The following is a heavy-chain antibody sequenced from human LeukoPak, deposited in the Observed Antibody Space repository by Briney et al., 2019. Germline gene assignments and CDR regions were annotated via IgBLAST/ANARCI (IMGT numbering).Heavy chain of an antibody. CDR2: ISFDGNNK. J-gene: IGHJ3*02. CDR3: ARVLKGVWGAFDI. V-gene: IGHV3-30-3*01. D-gene: IGHD3-16*01. Sequence: GGSLRLSCAASGFTFSSYAMSWVRQAPGKGLEWVAVISFDGNNKYYADSVKGRFTISRDNSKNTLYLQMNSLRAEDTAVYYCARVLKGVWGAFDIWGQGTMVTVSS. CDR1: GFTFSSYA.